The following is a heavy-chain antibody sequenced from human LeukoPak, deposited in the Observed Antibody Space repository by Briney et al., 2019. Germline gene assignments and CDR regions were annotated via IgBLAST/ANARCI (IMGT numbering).Heavy chain of an antibody. CDR2: ISGRGTNT. V-gene: IGHV3-23*01. D-gene: IGHD2-21*01. CDR3: AKGKVNHDGALDA. Sequence: PGGSLRLSCAASGFTFSDYAMTWVRQAPGKGLEWVSDISGRGTNTYYADSVKGRFTISRDNSKKTLYLQMNSLRAEDTAVYYCAKGKVNHDGALDAWGQGTLVTVSS. CDR1: GFTFSDYA. J-gene: IGHJ3*01.